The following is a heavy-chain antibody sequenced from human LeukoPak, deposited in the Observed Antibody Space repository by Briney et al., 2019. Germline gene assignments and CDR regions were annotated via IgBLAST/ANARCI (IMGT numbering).Heavy chain of an antibody. D-gene: IGHD3-22*01. CDR1: GFTFSSYG. CDR3: ARGQYYYDSSGIFDY. Sequence: GGTLRLSCAASGFTFSSYGMSWVRQAPGKGLEWVANIKQDGSEKYYVDSVKGRFTISRDNAKNSLYLQMNSLRAEDTAVYYCARGQYYYDSSGIFDYWGQGTLVTVSS. V-gene: IGHV3-7*01. J-gene: IGHJ4*02. CDR2: IKQDGSEK.